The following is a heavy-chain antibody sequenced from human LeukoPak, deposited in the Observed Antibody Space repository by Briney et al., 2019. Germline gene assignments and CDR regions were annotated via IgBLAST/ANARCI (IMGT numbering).Heavy chain of an antibody. CDR2: INSDGSST. CDR3: ARDLRKGYCSSTSCYMHGVDV. Sequence: GGSLRLSCAASGFTFSSYWMHWVRQAPGKGLVWVSRINSDGSSTSYADSVKGRFTISRDNAKNTLYLQMNSLRAEDTAVYYCARDLRKGYCSSTSCYMHGVDVWGQGTTVTVSS. V-gene: IGHV3-74*01. J-gene: IGHJ6*02. D-gene: IGHD2-2*02. CDR1: GFTFSSYW.